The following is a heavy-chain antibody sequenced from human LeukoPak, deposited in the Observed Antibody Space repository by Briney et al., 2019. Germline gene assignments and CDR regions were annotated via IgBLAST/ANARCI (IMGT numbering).Heavy chain of an antibody. Sequence: PGRSLRLSCAASGFTFSSYGMHWVRQAPGKGLEWVAVIWYDGSNKYYADSVKGRFTISRDNSKNTLYLQMNSLRAEDTAVYYCAGAGDGYNPFDYWGQGTLVTVSS. V-gene: IGHV3-33*01. D-gene: IGHD5-24*01. J-gene: IGHJ4*02. CDR2: IWYDGSNK. CDR1: GFTFSSYG. CDR3: AGAGDGYNPFDY.